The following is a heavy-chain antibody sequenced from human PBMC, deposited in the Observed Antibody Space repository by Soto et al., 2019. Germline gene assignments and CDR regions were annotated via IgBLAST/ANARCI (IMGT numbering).Heavy chain of an antibody. J-gene: IGHJ4*02. CDR1: GFTFSSYG. V-gene: IGHV3-33*01. Sequence: QVQLVESGGGVVQPGRSLRLSCAASGFTFSSYGMHWVRQAPGKGLEWVAVIWYDGSNKYYADSVKGRFTISRDNSKNTLYLQMNSLRAEDTAVYYCARDQHSGSYFDYWGQGTLVTVSS. CDR3: ARDQHSGSYFDY. D-gene: IGHD1-26*01. CDR2: IWYDGSNK.